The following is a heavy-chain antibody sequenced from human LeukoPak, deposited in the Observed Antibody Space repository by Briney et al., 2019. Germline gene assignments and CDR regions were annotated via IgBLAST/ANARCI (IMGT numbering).Heavy chain of an antibody. V-gene: IGHV4-30-2*01. J-gene: IGHJ4*02. CDR2: IYHSGST. CDR1: GCSISSGGYP. Sequence: SQTLSLTCAVSGCSISSGGYPWSWIPQPPGKGLEWIGYIYHSGSTYYNPSLKSRVTISVDRSKNQFSLKLSSVTAADTAVYYCARGRTTVVTPYYFDYWGQGTLVTVSS. D-gene: IGHD4-23*01. CDR3: ARGRTTVVTPYYFDY.